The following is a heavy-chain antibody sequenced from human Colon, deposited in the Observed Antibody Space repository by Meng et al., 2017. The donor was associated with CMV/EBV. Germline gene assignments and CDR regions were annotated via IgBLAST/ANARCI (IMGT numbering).Heavy chain of an antibody. CDR3: MTPTGSSDY. V-gene: IGHV3-48*03. CDR2: ISSSGSTI. D-gene: IGHD6-6*01. Sequence: GGSLRLSCAASGFTFSSYEMNWVRQAPGKGLEWVSYISSSGSTIYYADSVKGRFTISRDNAKNSLDLQMNSLRAEDTAVYYCMTPTGSSDYWGQGTLVTVSS. CDR1: GFTFSSYE. J-gene: IGHJ4*02.